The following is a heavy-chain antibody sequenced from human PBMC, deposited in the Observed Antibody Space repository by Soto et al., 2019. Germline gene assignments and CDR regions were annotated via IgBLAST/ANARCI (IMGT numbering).Heavy chain of an antibody. CDR2: ISGSGGST. D-gene: IGHD6-6*01. V-gene: IGHV3-23*01. CDR3: ANDRYSSSPSWGFDP. CDR1: GFTFSSYA. J-gene: IGHJ5*02. Sequence: GGSLRLSCAASGFTFSSYAMSWVRQAPGKGLEWVSAISGSGGSTYYADSVKGRFTISRNNSKNTLYLQMNSLSAEDTAVYYCANDRYSSSPSWGFDPWGQGTLVTVSS.